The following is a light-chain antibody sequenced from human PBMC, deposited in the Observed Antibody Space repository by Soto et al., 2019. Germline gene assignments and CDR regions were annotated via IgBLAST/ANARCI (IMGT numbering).Light chain of an antibody. CDR1: SSDVGTYNY. Sequence: QSALTQPASVSGSPGQSITFSCTGSSSDVGTYNYVSWYQQLPGKAPKLLIYEVSNRPSGVSDRFSGSKSGITASLTISGLQSEDEGDYYCTSYTTSSNLVFGGGTKLTVL. J-gene: IGLJ3*02. CDR3: TSYTTSSNLV. V-gene: IGLV2-14*01. CDR2: EVS.